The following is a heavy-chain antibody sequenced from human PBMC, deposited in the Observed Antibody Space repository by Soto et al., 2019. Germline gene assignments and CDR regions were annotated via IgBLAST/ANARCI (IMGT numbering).Heavy chain of an antibody. J-gene: IGHJ6*03. D-gene: IGHD3-3*01. CDR2: IYSGGST. Sequence: GGSLRLSCAASGFTVSSNYMSWVRQAPGKGPEWVSVIYSGGSTYYADSVKGRFTISRDNSKNTLYLQMNSLRAEDTAVYYCARDLNYDFWSGLHYYYMDVWGKGTTVIVSS. CDR1: GFTVSSNY. V-gene: IGHV3-66*01. CDR3: ARDLNYDFWSGLHYYYMDV.